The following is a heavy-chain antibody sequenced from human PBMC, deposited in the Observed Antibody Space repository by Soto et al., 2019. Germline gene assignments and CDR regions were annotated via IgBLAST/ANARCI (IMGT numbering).Heavy chain of an antibody. CDR3: ARWAIGGYSYGNPFDI. CDR1: GGTFSSYA. CDR2: IIPIFGTA. J-gene: IGHJ3*02. Sequence: GASVKVSCKASGGTFSSYAISWVRQAPGQGLEWMGGIIPIFGTANYAQKFQGRVTITADESTSTAYMELSSLRSEDTAVYYCARWAIGGYSYGNPFDIWGQGTMVTVSS. D-gene: IGHD5-18*01. V-gene: IGHV1-69*13.